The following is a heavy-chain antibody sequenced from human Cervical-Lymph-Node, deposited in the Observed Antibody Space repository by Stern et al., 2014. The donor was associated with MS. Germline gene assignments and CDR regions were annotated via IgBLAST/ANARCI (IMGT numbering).Heavy chain of an antibody. CDR2: IYWDADE. J-gene: IGHJ6*02. CDR1: GFSLNTSGEG. D-gene: IGHD4-17*01. Sequence: QITLKESGPTLVKPTQTLTLTCTFSGFSLNTSGEGVGWIRQPPGKALEWLAGIYWDADEHYSPSLKSRLTITKDTSKNQVVLTMANMDPVDTGTYYCAHTTVTFGEAYGLDVWGQGTTVTVSS. CDR3: AHTTVTFGEAYGLDV. V-gene: IGHV2-5*02.